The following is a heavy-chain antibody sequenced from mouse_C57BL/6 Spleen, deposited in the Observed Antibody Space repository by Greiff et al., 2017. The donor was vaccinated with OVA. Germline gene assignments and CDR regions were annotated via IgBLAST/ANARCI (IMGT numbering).Heavy chain of an antibody. CDR1: GFTFSDYY. D-gene: IGHD2-4*01. CDR3: ARRFYYDYDGYAMDY. CDR2: ISNGGGST. Sequence: DVMLVESGGGLVQPGGSLKLSCAASGFTFSDYYMYWVRQTPEKRLEWVAYISNGGGSTYYPDTVKGRFTISRDNAKNTLYLQMSRLKSEDTAMYYCARRFYYDYDGYAMDYWGQGTSVTVSS. V-gene: IGHV5-12*01. J-gene: IGHJ4*01.